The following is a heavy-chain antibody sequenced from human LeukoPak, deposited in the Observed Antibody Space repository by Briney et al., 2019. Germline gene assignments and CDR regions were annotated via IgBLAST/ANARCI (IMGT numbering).Heavy chain of an antibody. D-gene: IGHD6-19*01. J-gene: IGHJ4*02. CDR3: AKDSRWLVRYFDY. Sequence: GRSLRLSCAASGFTFSSYGMHWVRQAPGKGLEWVAVISYDGSNKYYADSVKGRFTISRDNSKNTLYLQMNSLRAEDTAVYYCAKDSRWLVRYFDYWGQGTLVTVSS. CDR1: GFTFSSYG. CDR2: ISYDGSNK. V-gene: IGHV3-30*18.